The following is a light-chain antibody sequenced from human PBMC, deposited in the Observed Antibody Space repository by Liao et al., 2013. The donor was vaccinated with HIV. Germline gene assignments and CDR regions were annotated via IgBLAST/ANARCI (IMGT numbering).Light chain of an antibody. Sequence: SYELTQPPSVSVSPGQTARITCSGDALPKLYAYWYQQKPGQAPVLVIYKDSERPSGIPERFSGSNSGNTATLTISRVEAGDEAEYYCQVWDSSSDHVVFGGGTKLTVL. CDR1: ALPKLY. V-gene: IGLV3-25*02. CDR2: KDS. CDR3: QVWDSSSDHVV. J-gene: IGLJ2*01.